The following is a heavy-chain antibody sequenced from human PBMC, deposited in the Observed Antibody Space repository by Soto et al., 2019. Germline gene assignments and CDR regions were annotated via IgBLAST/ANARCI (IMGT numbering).Heavy chain of an antibody. D-gene: IGHD5-12*01. CDR3: ARVEMATIKGNAFAI. CDR2: INPSGGST. J-gene: IGHJ3*02. CDR1: GYTFTSYY. Sequence: AASVKVSCKASGYTFTSYYMYWVRQAPGQGLEWMGIINPSGGSTSYAQKFQGRVTMTRDTSTSTVYMELSSLRSEDTAVYFCARVEMATIKGNAFAIWGQGTMVTVSS. V-gene: IGHV1-46*01.